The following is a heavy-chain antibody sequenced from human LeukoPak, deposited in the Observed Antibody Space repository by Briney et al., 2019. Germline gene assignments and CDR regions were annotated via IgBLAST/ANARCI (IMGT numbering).Heavy chain of an antibody. Sequence: EGSLRLSCAASGFTFSSYWTSWVRQAPGKGLEWLANIKQDGSEKYYVDSVKGRFTISRDNAKNSLYLQMNSLRAEDTAVYYCARVQRYYDSSGYYPFDYWGQGTLVTVSS. CDR2: IKQDGSEK. J-gene: IGHJ4*02. V-gene: IGHV3-7*01. CDR1: GFTFSSYW. CDR3: ARVQRYYDSSGYYPFDY. D-gene: IGHD3-22*01.